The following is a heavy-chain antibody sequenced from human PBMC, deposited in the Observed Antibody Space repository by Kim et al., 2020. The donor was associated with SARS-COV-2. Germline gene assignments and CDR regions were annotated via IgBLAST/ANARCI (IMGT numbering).Heavy chain of an antibody. CDR3: ARAPYCSGGSCYSSDDAFDI. D-gene: IGHD2-15*01. Sequence: ASVKVSCKASGYTFTSYGISWVRQAPGQGLEWMGWISAYNGNTNYAQKLQGRVTMTTDTSTSTAYMELRSLRSDDTAVYYCARAPYCSGGSCYSSDDAFDIWGQGTMVTVSS. CDR2: ISAYNGNT. J-gene: IGHJ3*02. CDR1: GYTFTSYG. V-gene: IGHV1-18*01.